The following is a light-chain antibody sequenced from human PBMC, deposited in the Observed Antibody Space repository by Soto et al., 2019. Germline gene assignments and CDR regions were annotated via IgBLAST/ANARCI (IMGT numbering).Light chain of an antibody. J-gene: IGKJ4*01. CDR1: QSVSTN. Sequence: EIVLTQSPGTLSLSPGEEATLSCRASQSVSTNLAWYQQKPGQAPRLLIYGAYTRATGIPARFSGSASGTEFTLTISSLQSEDFAVYYCQQYNDWPRLTFGGGTKVDNK. CDR2: GAY. V-gene: IGKV3-15*01. CDR3: QQYNDWPRLT.